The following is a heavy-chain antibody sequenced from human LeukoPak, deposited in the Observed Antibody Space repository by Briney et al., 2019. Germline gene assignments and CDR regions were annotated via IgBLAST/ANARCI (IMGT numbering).Heavy chain of an antibody. J-gene: IGHJ4*02. Sequence: SETLSLTCTVSGGSISTYYWSWIRQPPGKGLEWIGCIHNSGSTNYNPSLKSRVTISLDTSKNQFSLKLSSVTAADTAVYYCVRGRGMAPQYCGQGTLVTVSS. V-gene: IGHV4-59*01. CDR1: GGSISTYY. CDR2: IHNSGST. CDR3: VRGRGMAPQY. D-gene: IGHD6-13*01.